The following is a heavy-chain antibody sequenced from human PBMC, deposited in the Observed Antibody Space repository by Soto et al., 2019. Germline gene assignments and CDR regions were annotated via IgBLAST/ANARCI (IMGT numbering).Heavy chain of an antibody. J-gene: IGHJ6*03. CDR1: GFTFSNAW. CDR2: IKSKTDGGTT. Sequence: EVQLVESGGGLVKPGGSLRLSCAASGFTFSNAWMSWVRQAPGKGLEWVGRIKSKTDGGTTDYAAPVKGRFTISRDDSKNPLYLQMNSLKTEDTAVYYCTTVLRCSSTSCYYYYYMDVWGKGTTVTVSS. V-gene: IGHV3-15*01. D-gene: IGHD2-2*01. CDR3: TTVLRCSSTSCYYYYYMDV.